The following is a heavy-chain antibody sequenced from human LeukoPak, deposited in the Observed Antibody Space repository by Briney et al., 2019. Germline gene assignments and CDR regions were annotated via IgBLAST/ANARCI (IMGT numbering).Heavy chain of an antibody. Sequence: PGGSLRLSCAACGFIFSSYGMHWVRQAPGKGLEWVAFIYYDATNKDYADSVKGRFTISRDNSKNTLYLQMNSLRPEDTALYYCAKDKNWNHPYYFDYGGQGTLVTVPS. V-gene: IGHV3-30*02. J-gene: IGHJ4*02. D-gene: IGHD1-14*01. CDR2: IYYDATNK. CDR3: AKDKNWNHPYYFDY. CDR1: GFIFSSYG.